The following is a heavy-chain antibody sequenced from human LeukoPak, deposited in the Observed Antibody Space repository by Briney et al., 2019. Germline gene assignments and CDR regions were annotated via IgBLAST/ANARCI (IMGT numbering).Heavy chain of an antibody. V-gene: IGHV4-38-2*01. D-gene: IGHD3-22*01. CDR2: IYHSGST. J-gene: IGHJ4*02. CDR1: GYSISSDNY. Sequence: PSETLSLTCAVSGYSISSDNYWVWIRRPPGQGLERTGGIYHSGSTYYNPSLKSRVTMSVDTSKNQFSLKLSSVTAADTAVYYCARAPRDSSSSNYMRRFDYWGQGTLVTVSS. CDR3: ARAPRDSSSSNYMRRFDY.